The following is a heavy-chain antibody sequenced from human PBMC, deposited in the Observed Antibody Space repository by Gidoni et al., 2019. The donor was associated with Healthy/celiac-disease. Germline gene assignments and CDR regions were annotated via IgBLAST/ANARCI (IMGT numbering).Heavy chain of an antibody. CDR2: IDPSDSYT. CDR1: GYSFTSYW. J-gene: IGHJ4*02. D-gene: IGHD3-22*01. V-gene: IGHV5-10-1*01. Sequence: GYSFTSYWISWVRQMPGKGLEWMGRIDPSDSYTNYSPSFQGHVTISADKSISTAYLQWSSLKASDTAMYYCASRIQYYYDSSCYYYWDCWGQGTLVTVSS. CDR3: ASRIQYYYDSSCYYYWDC.